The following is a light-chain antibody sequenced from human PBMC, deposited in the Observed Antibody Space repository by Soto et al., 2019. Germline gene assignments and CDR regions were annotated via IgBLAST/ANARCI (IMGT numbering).Light chain of an antibody. Sequence: QPVLTQPASVSGSPGQSITISCTGTSSNVGSYKLVSWYQQHPGKAPKLMIFEVNKRPSGVSNRFSGSKSGNTASLTISGLKVADEADYYCCSSGGSPTYVFGTGTKRTVL. CDR1: SSNVGSYKL. CDR2: EVN. V-gene: IGLV2-23*02. CDR3: CSSGGSPTYV. J-gene: IGLJ1*01.